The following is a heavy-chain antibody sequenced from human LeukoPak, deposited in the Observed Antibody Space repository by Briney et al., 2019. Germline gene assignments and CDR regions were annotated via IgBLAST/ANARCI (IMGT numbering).Heavy chain of an antibody. V-gene: IGHV3-30*18. D-gene: IGHD3-3*01. CDR2: ISYDGSNK. CDR1: GFTFSSYG. Sequence: GGSLRLSCAASGFTFSSYGMHWVRQAPAKGLEWVAVISYDGSNKYYADSVKGRFTISRDNSKNTLYLQMNSLRAEDTAVYYCAKDGTYYDFWSGYSYYYYGMDVWGQGTTVTVSS. CDR3: AKDGTYYDFWSGYSYYYYGMDV. J-gene: IGHJ6*02.